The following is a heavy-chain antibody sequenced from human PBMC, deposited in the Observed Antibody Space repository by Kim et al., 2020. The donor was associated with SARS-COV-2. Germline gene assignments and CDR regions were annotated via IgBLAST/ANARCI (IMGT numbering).Heavy chain of an antibody. D-gene: IGHD2-2*01. CDR3: ARDLELGEYQLLDY. V-gene: IGHV3-30*01. Sequence: ADSVKGRFTISRDNSKNTLYLQMNSLRAEDTAVYYCARDLELGEYQLLDYWGQGTLVTVSS. J-gene: IGHJ4*02.